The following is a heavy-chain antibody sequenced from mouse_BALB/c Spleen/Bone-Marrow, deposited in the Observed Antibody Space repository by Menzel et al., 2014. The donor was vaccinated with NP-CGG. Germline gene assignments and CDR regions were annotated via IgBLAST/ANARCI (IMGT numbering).Heavy chain of an antibody. V-gene: IGHV5-6-3*01. Sequence: EVILVESGGGLVQPGGSLKLSCAASGFTFSSYGMSWVRQTPDKRLELVATINSNGDSTYYPDSVKGRFTISRDNAKNTLYLQMSSLKSEDTAMYYCARGLGFFDYWGQGTTLTVSS. J-gene: IGHJ2*01. CDR3: ARGLGFFDY. D-gene: IGHD4-1*01. CDR1: GFTFSSYG. CDR2: INSNGDST.